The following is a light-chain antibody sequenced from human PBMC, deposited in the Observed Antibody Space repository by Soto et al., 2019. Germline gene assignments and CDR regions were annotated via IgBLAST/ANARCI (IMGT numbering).Light chain of an antibody. CDR2: WAS. Sequence: DIVLTQTPYALTVSLGERATIKCKSSQSVLYSSNNKDYLAWYQQKPGQPPKLLLYWASTRESGVPDRFSGSGSGTDFTLTISSLQAEDVAVYYCQQYYSTPLTFGGGTKVDIK. V-gene: IGKV4-1*01. J-gene: IGKJ4*01. CDR1: QSVLYSSNNKDY. CDR3: QQYYSTPLT.